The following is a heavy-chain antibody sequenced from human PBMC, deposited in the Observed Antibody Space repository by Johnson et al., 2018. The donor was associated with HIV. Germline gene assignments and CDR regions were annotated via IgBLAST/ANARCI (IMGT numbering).Heavy chain of an antibody. J-gene: IGHJ3*02. CDR1: GVSCSSYG. CDR3: AGSPSSGWYRGAFDI. V-gene: IGHV3-30*19. D-gene: IGHD6-19*01. CDR2: ISYDGSNK. Sequence: QVQLVESGGGVVQPGGSLRLSGATSGVSCSSYGMYWVRQAPGKGLEWVSFISYDGSNKDYADSVKGRLTISRDNSKNTLYLQMNSLRAEDTAVYSCAGSPSSGWYRGAFDIWGQGTMVTVSS.